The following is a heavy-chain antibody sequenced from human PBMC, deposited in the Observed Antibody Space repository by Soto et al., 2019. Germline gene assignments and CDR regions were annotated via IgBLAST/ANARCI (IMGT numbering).Heavy chain of an antibody. CDR3: ARESEDLTSNFDY. Sequence: EVQLVESGGGLVKPGGSLRLSCAASGFTFTRYSMNWVRQAPGKGLEWVSSISSTTNYIYYADSMKGRFTVSRDNAKKLVYLEMTSLSAEDTAVYYCARESEDLTSNFDYWGQGTLVTVSS. J-gene: IGHJ4*02. CDR1: GFTFTRYS. V-gene: IGHV3-21*01. CDR2: ISSTTNYI.